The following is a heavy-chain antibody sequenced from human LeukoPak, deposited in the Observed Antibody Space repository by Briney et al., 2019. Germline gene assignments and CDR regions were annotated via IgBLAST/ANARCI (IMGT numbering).Heavy chain of an antibody. CDR2: ISISNTYI. V-gene: IGHV3-21*04. CDR3: AKDGKVYYYYMDV. J-gene: IGHJ6*03. Sequence: GGSLRLSCAASGFTFSTYSMTWVRQAPGKGLEWVSSISISNTYINYADSVKGRFTVSRDNAKNSLYLQMNSLRAEDTAVYYCAKDGKVYYYYMDVWGKGTTVTVSS. D-gene: IGHD1-26*01. CDR1: GFTFSTYS.